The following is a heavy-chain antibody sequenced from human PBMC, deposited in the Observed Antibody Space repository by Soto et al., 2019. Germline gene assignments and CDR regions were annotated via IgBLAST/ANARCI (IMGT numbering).Heavy chain of an antibody. CDR1: GDSVSSNRAA. J-gene: IGHJ6*02. Sequence: SQTLSLTCDISGDSVSSNRAAWNWIRQSPSRSLEWLGRTYYRSKWYNDYAVSVKSRITINPDTSKNQFSLQLNSVTPEDTAVYYCAREGGVDTAMTHYYYYYGMDVWGQGTTVTVSS. D-gene: IGHD5-18*01. CDR2: TYYRSKWYN. V-gene: IGHV6-1*01. CDR3: AREGGVDTAMTHYYYYYGMDV.